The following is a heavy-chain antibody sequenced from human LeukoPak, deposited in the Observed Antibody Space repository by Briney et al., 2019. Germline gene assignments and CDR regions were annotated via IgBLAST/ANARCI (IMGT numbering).Heavy chain of an antibody. D-gene: IGHD6-19*01. CDR3: AKDSGYSSGWYYFWFDP. J-gene: IGHJ5*02. Sequence: GGSLRLSCAASVFTFSSYAMSWVRQAPGKGREWVSAISGSGGSTYYADSVKGRFTISRDNAKNTLYLQMNSLRAEDTAVYYCAKDSGYSSGWYYFWFDPWGQGTLVTVSS. CDR1: VFTFSSYA. V-gene: IGHV3-23*01. CDR2: ISGSGGST.